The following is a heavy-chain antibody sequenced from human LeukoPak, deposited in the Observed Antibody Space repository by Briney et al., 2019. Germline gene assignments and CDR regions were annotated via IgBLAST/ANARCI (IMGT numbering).Heavy chain of an antibody. CDR2: FDPEDGET. V-gene: IGHV1-24*01. Sequence: ASVKVSCKVSGNTLTELSMHWVRQAPGKGLELMGGFDPEDGETIYAQKFQGRVTMTEDTSTDTAYMELSSLRSEDTAVYYCATSIAAHLGYDLDYWGQGTLVTVSS. D-gene: IGHD6-13*01. CDR1: GNTLTELS. J-gene: IGHJ4*02. CDR3: ATSIAAHLGYDLDY.